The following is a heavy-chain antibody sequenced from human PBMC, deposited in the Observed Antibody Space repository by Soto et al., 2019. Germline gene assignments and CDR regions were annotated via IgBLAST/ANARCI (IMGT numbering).Heavy chain of an antibody. CDR2: IKQDGSEK. V-gene: IGHV3-7*03. J-gene: IGHJ2*01. CDR1: GFTFSSYW. D-gene: IGHD5-18*01. Sequence: EVQLVESGGGLVQPGGSLRLSCAASGFTFSSYWMSWVRQAPGKGLEWVANIKQDGSEKYYVDSVKGRFTISRDNAKNSLYLQMNSLRAEDTAVYYCARMGVQLWFRVRSWYFDLWGRGTLVTVSS. CDR3: ARMGVQLWFRVRSWYFDL.